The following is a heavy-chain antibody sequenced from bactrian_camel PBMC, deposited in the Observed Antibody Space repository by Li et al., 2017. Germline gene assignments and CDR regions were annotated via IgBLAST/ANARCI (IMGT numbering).Heavy chain of an antibody. CDR2: IYTGGNDA. V-gene: IGHV3S1*01. CDR1: RYTYANNC. J-gene: IGHJ4*01. Sequence: VQLVESGGGSVQAGGSLRLSCVAYRYTYANNCMGWFRQAPGKEREGVASIYTGGNDAYYADSVKGRFTISHDNARNTLYLQMNSMKSEDTALYYCALEGSGGICYTDCDYQSQGTQVTVS. D-gene: IGHD4*01.